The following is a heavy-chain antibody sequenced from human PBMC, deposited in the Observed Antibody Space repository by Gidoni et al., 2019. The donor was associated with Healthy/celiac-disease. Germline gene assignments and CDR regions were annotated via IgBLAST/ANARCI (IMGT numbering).Heavy chain of an antibody. D-gene: IGHD3-10*01. J-gene: IGHJ6*02. CDR2: ISSSGSTI. CDR3: ARDRGTLLPYYYGSGSQAGMDV. V-gene: IGHV3-48*03. CDR1: GFTFSSYE. Sequence: EVQLVESGGGLVQPGGSLRLSCAASGFTFSSYEMNWVRQAPGKGLEWVSYISSSGSTIYYADSVKGRFTISRDNAKHSLYLQMNSLSAEDTAVYYCARDRGTLLPYYYGSGSQAGMDVWGQGTTVTVSS.